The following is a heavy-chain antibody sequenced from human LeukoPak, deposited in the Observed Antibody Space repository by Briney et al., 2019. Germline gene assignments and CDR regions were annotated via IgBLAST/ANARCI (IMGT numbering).Heavy chain of an antibody. CDR2: TKQDGSEK. CDR1: GFTFSSYW. CDR3: ARDAIGFGELFTLYFDY. J-gene: IGHJ4*02. Sequence: GGSLRLSCAASGFTFSSYWMSWVRQAPGKGLEWVANTKQDGSEKYYVDSVKGRFTISRDNAKNSLYLQMNSLRAEDTAVYYCARDAIGFGELFTLYFDYWGQGTLVTVSS. D-gene: IGHD3-10*01. V-gene: IGHV3-7*01.